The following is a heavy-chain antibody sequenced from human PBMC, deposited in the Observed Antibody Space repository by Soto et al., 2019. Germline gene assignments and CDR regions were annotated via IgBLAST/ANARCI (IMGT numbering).Heavy chain of an antibody. CDR1: GFTFDDYA. V-gene: IGHV3-9*01. CDR2: ISWNSGSI. CDR3: AKGVGSSSTYYGMDV. D-gene: IGHD6-6*01. J-gene: IGHJ6*02. Sequence: GGSLRLSCAASGFTFDDYAMHWVRQAPGKGLEWLSGISWNSGSIGYADSVKGRFTISRDNAKNSLYLQMNSLRAEDTALYYCAKGVGSSSTYYGMDVWGQGTTVTVSS.